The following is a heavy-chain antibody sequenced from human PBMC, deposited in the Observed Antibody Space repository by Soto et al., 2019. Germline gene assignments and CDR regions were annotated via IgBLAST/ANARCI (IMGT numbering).Heavy chain of an antibody. CDR1: GYTFSDFD. Sequence: QAHLEQSGAELKRPGASVKVSCKASGYTFSDFDINWLRQASGQGPEWMGWMNAKSGDTFFAQRFQGKFNMTWDTTLSTAYMEVGSLTSDDTAIYYCARGNPFNYAGFDVWGQGTTVAVSS. CDR3: ARGNPFNYAGFDV. D-gene: IGHD3-16*01. J-gene: IGHJ6*02. CDR2: MNAKSGDT. V-gene: IGHV1-8*01.